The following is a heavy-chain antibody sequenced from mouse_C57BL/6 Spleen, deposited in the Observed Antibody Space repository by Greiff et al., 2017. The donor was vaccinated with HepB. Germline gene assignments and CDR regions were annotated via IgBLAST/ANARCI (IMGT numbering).Heavy chain of an antibody. CDR3: ARVDSSCYPLAY. J-gene: IGHJ3*01. Sequence: QVQLQQSGPELVKPGASVKISCKASGYAFSSSWMNWVKQRPGKGLEWIGRIYPGDGDTNYNGKFKGKATVTADKSSSTAYMQLSSLTSEDSAVYFCARVDSSCYPLAYWGQGTLVTVSA. CDR1: GYAFSSSW. V-gene: IGHV1-82*01. D-gene: IGHD3-2*02. CDR2: IYPGDGDT.